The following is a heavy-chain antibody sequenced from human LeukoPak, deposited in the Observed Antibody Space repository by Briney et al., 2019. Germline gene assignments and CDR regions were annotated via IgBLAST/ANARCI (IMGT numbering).Heavy chain of an antibody. CDR2: IYYSGST. Sequence: PSETLSLTCTVSGGSISSYYWSWIRQPPGKGLGWIGYIYYSGSTDYNPSLKSRVIISVDTSKNQFSLKLSSVTAADTAVYYCARDSDGGNSFYSIQSRTVQAPDIGGQGTMVTVSS. CDR1: GGSISSYY. D-gene: IGHD4-23*01. V-gene: IGHV4-59*01. CDR3: ARDSDGGNSFYSIQSRTVQAPDI. J-gene: IGHJ3*02.